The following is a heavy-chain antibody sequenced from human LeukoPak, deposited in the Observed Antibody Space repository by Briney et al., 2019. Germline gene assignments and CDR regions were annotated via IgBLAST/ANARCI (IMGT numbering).Heavy chain of an antibody. Sequence: PGGSLRLSCAASAFTFSDYYMTWIRQAPGKGLEWVSYISSGGGTIYYADSLKGRFTISRDNSKNMLYLQMDTLRAEDTALYYCAKDPGASVSGFYMDIWGKGTTVIVSS. CDR3: AKDPGASVSGFYMDI. CDR1: AFTFSDYY. V-gene: IGHV3-11*04. CDR2: ISSGGGTI. J-gene: IGHJ6*03. D-gene: IGHD2-8*02.